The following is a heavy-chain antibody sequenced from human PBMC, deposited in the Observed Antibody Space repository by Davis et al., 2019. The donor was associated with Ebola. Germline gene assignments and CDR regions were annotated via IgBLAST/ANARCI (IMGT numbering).Heavy chain of an antibody. D-gene: IGHD6-19*01. Sequence: ASVKVSCKASGYTFTSYGISWVRQAPGQGLEWMGWIGAYNGNTNYAQKFQGRVTITADESTSTAYMELSSLRSEDTAVYYCARDGQPLADSSGWSYWGQGTLVTVSS. CDR1: GYTFTSYG. V-gene: IGHV1-18*01. CDR3: ARDGQPLADSSGWSY. CDR2: IGAYNGNT. J-gene: IGHJ4*02.